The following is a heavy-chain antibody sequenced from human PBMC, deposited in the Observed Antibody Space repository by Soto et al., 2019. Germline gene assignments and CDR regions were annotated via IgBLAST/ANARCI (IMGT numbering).Heavy chain of an antibody. V-gene: IGHV1-46*03. D-gene: IGHD6-6*01. CDR3: ASDKLRLEYSSSSSAFDI. Sequence: GASVKVSCKASGYTFTSYYMHWVRQAPGQGLEWMGIINPSGGSTSYAQKFQGRVTMTRDTSTSTVYMELSSLRSEDTAVYYCASDKLRLEYSSSSSAFDIWGQGTMVTVSS. CDR2: INPSGGST. CDR1: GYTFTSYY. J-gene: IGHJ3*02.